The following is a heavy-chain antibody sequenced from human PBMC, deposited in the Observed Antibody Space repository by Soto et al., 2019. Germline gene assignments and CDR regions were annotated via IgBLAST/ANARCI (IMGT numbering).Heavy chain of an antibody. CDR2: IKSKTDGGTT. D-gene: IGHD3-3*01. CDR1: GFPFSNAW. J-gene: IGHJ6*02. CDR3: TTKYYDFWSGYPLGEDYYGMDV. V-gene: IGHV3-15*07. Sequence: GGSLRLSCAASGFPFSNAWMNWVRQAPGKGLEWVGRIKSKTDGGTTDYAAPVKGRFTISRDDSKNTLYLQMNSLKTEDTAVYYCTTKYYDFWSGYPLGEDYYGMDVWGQGTTVTVSS.